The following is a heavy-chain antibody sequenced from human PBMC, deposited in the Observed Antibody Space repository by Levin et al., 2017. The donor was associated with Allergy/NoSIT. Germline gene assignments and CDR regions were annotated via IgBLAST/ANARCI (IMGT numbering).Heavy chain of an antibody. CDR1: GFTFSSYG. Sequence: GESLKISCAASGFTFSSYGMHWVRQAPGKGLEWVAVIWYDGSNKYYADSVKGRFTISRDNSKNTLYLQMNSLRAEDTAVYYCARDVLWFGEFDYWGQGTLVTVSS. V-gene: IGHV3-33*01. CDR3: ARDVLWFGEFDY. J-gene: IGHJ4*02. CDR2: IWYDGSNK. D-gene: IGHD3-10*01.